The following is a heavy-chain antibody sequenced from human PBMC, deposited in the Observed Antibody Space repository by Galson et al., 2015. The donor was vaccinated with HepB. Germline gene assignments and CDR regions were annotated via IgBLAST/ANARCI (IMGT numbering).Heavy chain of an antibody. Sequence: SLRLSCAASGFTFSDFGMHWVRQAPGKGLEWLALTWRDGSNEYYAESVKGRFTISRDNARNTRYLQMNSLKVEDTAIYYCAREAHIAVAALDHWGLGTLVTVSS. CDR3: AREAHIAVAALDH. V-gene: IGHV3-33*01. J-gene: IGHJ4*02. CDR2: TWRDGSNE. CDR1: GFTFSDFG. D-gene: IGHD6-19*01.